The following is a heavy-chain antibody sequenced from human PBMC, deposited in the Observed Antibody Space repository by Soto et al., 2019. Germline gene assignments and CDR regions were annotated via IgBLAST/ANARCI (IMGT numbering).Heavy chain of an antibody. J-gene: IGHJ5*02. V-gene: IGHV1-24*01. Sequence: GASVKVSCKVSGYTLTELSMHWVRQAPGKGLEWMGGFDPEDGETIYAQKFQGRVTMTEDTSTDTAYMELSSLRSEDTAVYYCALVEVDTSRTNWFDPWGQGTLVTVSS. CDR1: GYTLTELS. CDR2: FDPEDGET. D-gene: IGHD2-2*01. CDR3: ALVEVDTSRTNWFDP.